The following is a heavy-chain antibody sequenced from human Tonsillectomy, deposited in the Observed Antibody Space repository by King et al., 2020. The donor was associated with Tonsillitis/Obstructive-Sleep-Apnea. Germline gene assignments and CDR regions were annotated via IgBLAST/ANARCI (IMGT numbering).Heavy chain of an antibody. J-gene: IGHJ6*02. D-gene: IGHD3-10*01. CDR3: ARVALRGTERHHHYYGMDV. CDR2: ISPYSGNT. CDR1: GYTFTSYA. V-gene: IGHV1-18*01. Sequence: EQLVQSGPEVKKPGASVKVSCKASGYTFTSYAISWVRQAPGQGLEWMGWISPYSGNTNYAQKLQGRVTMTTDTSTTTAYMELRSLRSDDTAVFYCARVALRGTERHHHYYGMDVWGQGTTVTVSS.